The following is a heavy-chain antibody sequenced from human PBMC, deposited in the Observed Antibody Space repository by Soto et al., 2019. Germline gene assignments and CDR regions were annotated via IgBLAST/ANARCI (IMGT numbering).Heavy chain of an antibody. CDR2: IYYSGST. V-gene: IGHV4-59*01. Sequence: PSETLSLTCTVSGGSISSYYWSWIRQPPGKGLGWIGYIYYSGSTNYNPSLKSRVTISVDTSKNQFSLKLSSVTAADTAVYYYVSEADSSGYGPIDICGQGTFVTVS. CDR1: GGSISSYY. CDR3: VSEADSSGYGPIDI. D-gene: IGHD3-22*01. J-gene: IGHJ3*02.